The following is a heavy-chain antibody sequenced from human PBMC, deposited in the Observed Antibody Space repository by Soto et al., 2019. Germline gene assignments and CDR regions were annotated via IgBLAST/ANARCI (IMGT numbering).Heavy chain of an antibody. CDR1: GGSFSGYY. V-gene: IGHV4-34*01. Sequence: SETLSLTCAVYGGSFSGYYWSWIRQPPGKGLEWIGEINHSGSTNYNPSLKSRVTISVDTSKNQFSLKLSSVTAADTAVYYCARAGERRSGWCYYYYGMDVWGQGTTVTVSS. CDR2: INHSGST. J-gene: IGHJ6*02. CDR3: ARAGERRSGWCYYYYGMDV. D-gene: IGHD6-19*01.